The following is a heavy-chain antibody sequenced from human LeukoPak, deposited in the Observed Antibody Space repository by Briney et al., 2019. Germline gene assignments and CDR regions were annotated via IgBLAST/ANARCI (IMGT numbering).Heavy chain of an antibody. CDR1: GGSISSSSYY. CDR3: ARDYVDIVATILVWKLLPDAFDI. D-gene: IGHD5-12*01. V-gene: IGHV4-39*07. CDR2: IYYSGST. J-gene: IGHJ3*02. Sequence: ETLSLTCTVSGGSISSSSYYWGWIRQPPGKGLEWIGSIYYSGSTYYNPSLKSRVTISVDTSKNQFSLKLSSVTAADTAVYYCARDYVDIVATILVWKLLPDAFDIWGQGTMVTVSS.